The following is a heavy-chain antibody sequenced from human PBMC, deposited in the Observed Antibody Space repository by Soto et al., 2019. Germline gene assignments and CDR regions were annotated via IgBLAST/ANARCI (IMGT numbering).Heavy chain of an antibody. D-gene: IGHD3-22*01. V-gene: IGHV4-4*02. CDR1: GVSISSGKW. CDR2: IFHNGNT. CDR3: ARNLFDSHGYPPEV. Sequence: PSETLSLTCTISGVSISSGKWWSWVRQPPGEGLEWIGEIFHNGNTDYKPSLKSRVSILVDKAKNQFSLNLDSVTAADTAVYYCARNLFDSHGYPPEVWGQGILVTVSS. J-gene: IGHJ4*02.